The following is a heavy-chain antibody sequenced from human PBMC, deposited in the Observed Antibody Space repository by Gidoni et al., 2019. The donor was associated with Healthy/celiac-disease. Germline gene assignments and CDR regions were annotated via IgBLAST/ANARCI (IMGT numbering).Heavy chain of an antibody. CDR1: GFTFSSYW. D-gene: IGHD3-10*01. CDR2: IKQDGSEK. V-gene: IGHV3-7*01. CDR3: ARAERSHRDYGMDV. J-gene: IGHJ6*02. Sequence: EVQLVESGGGLVQPGGSLRLSCAASGFTFSSYWMSWVRQASGKGLEWVANIKQDGSEKYYVDSVKGRFTISRDNAKNSLYLQMNSLRAEDTAVYYCARAERSHRDYGMDVWGQGTTVTVSS.